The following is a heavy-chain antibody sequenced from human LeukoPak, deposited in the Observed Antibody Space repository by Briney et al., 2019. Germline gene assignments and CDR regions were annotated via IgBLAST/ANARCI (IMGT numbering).Heavy chain of an antibody. CDR3: ARGMATIQKGEIPTFDY. CDR1: GGSISSYY. D-gene: IGHD5-24*01. CDR2: IYYSGST. V-gene: IGHV4-59*01. J-gene: IGHJ4*02. Sequence: SETLSLTCTVSGGSISSYYWSWIRQPPGKGLEWIGYIYYSGSTNYNPSLKSRVTISVDTSKNQFSLKLSSVTAADTAVYYCARGMATIQKGEIPTFDYWGQGTLVTVSS.